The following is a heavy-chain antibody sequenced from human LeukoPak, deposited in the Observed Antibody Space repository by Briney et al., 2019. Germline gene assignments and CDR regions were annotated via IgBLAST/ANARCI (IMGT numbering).Heavy chain of an antibody. CDR1: GYTLTGYY. Sequence: GASVKVSRKASGYTLTGYYMHWVRQAPGQGLEWMGRINPNSGGTNYAQKFQGRVTMTRDTSISTAYMELSRLRSDDTAVYYCASTVGVVPARFDYWGQGTLVTVSS. V-gene: IGHV1-2*06. CDR2: INPNSGGT. CDR3: ASTVGVVPARFDY. J-gene: IGHJ4*02. D-gene: IGHD2-2*01.